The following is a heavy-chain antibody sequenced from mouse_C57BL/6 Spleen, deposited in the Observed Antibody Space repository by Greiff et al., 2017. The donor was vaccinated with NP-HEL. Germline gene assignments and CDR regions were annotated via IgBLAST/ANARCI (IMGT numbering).Heavy chain of an antibody. D-gene: IGHD1-1*01. V-gene: IGHV3-6*01. CDR1: GYSITSGYY. J-gene: IGHJ4*01. CDR3: ARRGRSYYYAMDY. Sequence: EVQLQESGPGLVKPSQSLSLTCSVTGYSITSGYYWNWIRQFPGNKLEWMGYISYDGSNNYNPSLKHRISITRDTSKNQFFLKLKSVTTEDTATYYCARRGRSYYYAMDYWGQGTSVTVSS. CDR2: ISYDGSN.